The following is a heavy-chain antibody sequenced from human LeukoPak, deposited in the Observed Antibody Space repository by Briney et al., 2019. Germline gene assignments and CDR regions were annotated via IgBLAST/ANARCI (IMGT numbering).Heavy chain of an antibody. J-gene: IGHJ6*02. D-gene: IGHD3-10*01. Sequence: SETLSLTCAVSGDSIASPTWWSWVRQAPEKGLEWIGEIDHSGGTNYNPSLRSRVTISVDKSKSHFSLRLSSVTAADTAVYFCARSHSMARGIIDFYGLDVWGQGTTVAVSS. V-gene: IGHV4-4*02. CDR1: GDSIASPTW. CDR2: IDHSGGT. CDR3: ARSHSMARGIIDFYGLDV.